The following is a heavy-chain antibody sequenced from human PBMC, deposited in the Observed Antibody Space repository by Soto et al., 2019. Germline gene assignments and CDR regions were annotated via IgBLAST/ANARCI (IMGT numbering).Heavy chain of an antibody. V-gene: IGHV3-21*01. CDR1: GFTFSSYS. CDR2: ISSSSSYI. CDR3: ARLDPRYCGGDCSPPY. J-gene: IGHJ4*02. D-gene: IGHD2-21*02. Sequence: GGSLRLSCAASGFTFSSYSMNWVRQAPWKGLEWVSSISSSSSYIYYADSVKGRFTISRDNAKNSLYLQMNSLRAEDTAVYYCARLDPRYCGGDCSPPYWGQGTLVTVSS.